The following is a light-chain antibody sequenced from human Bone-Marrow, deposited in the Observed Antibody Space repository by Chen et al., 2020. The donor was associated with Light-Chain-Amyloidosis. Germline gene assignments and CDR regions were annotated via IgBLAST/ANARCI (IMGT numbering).Light chain of an antibody. CDR1: SGSIATNY. Sequence: NFMLTQPHSVTESPGQTVIISCTRSSGSIATNYVQGYQQRPGSSPTTLIYENDQRPSGVPDRFSVSINRSANSASLPISGLKTEDEADYYCQSYQGSSQGVFGGVTMLTVL. J-gene: IGLJ3*02. CDR3: QSYQGSSQGV. CDR2: END. V-gene: IGLV6-57*01.